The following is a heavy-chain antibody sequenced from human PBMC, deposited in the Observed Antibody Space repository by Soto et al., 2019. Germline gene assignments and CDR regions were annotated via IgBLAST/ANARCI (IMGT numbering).Heavy chain of an antibody. D-gene: IGHD3-3*01. J-gene: IGHJ6*02. Sequence: SVEVSCKASGGTFSSYAISWVRQAPGQGLEWMGGIIPIFGTANYAQKFQGRVTITADESTSTAYMELSSLRSEDTAVYYCAPGGPFFGVVQSRYGMDVWGQGTPVTVSS. CDR2: IIPIFGTA. CDR1: GGTFSSYA. CDR3: APGGPFFGVVQSRYGMDV. V-gene: IGHV1-69*13.